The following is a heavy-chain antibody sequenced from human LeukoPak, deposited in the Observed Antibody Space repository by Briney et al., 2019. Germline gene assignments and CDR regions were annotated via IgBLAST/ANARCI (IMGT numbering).Heavy chain of an antibody. D-gene: IGHD3-22*01. J-gene: IGHJ4*02. Sequence: GGSLRLSCVVSGFTFSNYAVNWVRRAPGKGLEWVSFISSSSSYIYYADSVKGRFTISRDNAKNSLYLQMNSLRAEDTAVYYCARSYYDSSGYPNFDYWGQGTLVTVSS. CDR1: GFTFSNYA. CDR3: ARSYYDSSGYPNFDY. CDR2: ISSSSSYI. V-gene: IGHV3-21*01.